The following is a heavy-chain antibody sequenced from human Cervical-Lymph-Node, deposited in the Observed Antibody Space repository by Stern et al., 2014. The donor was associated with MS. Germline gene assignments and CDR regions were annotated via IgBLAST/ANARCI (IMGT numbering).Heavy chain of an antibody. J-gene: IGHJ6*02. CDR3: ARRLGYCSGGSCRHYYYGMDV. CDR2: ISYDGSNK. V-gene: IGHV3-30*03. D-gene: IGHD2-15*01. Sequence: VQLVESGGGVVQPGRSLRLSCAASGFTFSSYGMHWVRQAPGKGLEWVAVISYDGSNKYYADSVKCRFTISRDNSQNTLYLQMTSLRAEDTAVYYCARRLGYCSGGSCRHYYYGMDVWGQGTTVTVSS. CDR1: GFTFSSYG.